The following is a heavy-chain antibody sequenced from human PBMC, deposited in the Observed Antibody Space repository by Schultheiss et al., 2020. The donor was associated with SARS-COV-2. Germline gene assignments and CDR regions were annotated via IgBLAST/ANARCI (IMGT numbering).Heavy chain of an antibody. J-gene: IGHJ4*02. Sequence: SETLSLTCAVSGYSISSGYYWGWIRQPPGKGLEWIGSIYYSGSTYYNPSLKSRVTISVDTSKNQFSLKLSSVTAADTAVYYCARVTSSTVTTDYWGQGTLVTVSS. D-gene: IGHD4-17*01. CDR3: ARVTSSTVTTDY. V-gene: IGHV4-38-2*01. CDR2: IYYSGST. CDR1: GYSISSGYY.